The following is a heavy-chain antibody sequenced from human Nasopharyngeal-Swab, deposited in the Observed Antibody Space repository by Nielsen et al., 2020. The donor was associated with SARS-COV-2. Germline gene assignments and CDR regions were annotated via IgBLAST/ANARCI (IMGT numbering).Heavy chain of an antibody. CDR3: ARGPRGRGYSYGRVGY. V-gene: IGHV4-34*01. CDR2: INHSGST. CDR1: GWSFSGYY. Sequence: AETLSLTCAVYGWSFSGYYWSWIRQPPGKGLEWIGEINHSGSTNYNPSLKSRVTISVDTSKNQFSLKLSSVTAADTAVYYCARGPRGRGYSYGRVGYWGQGTLVTVSS. J-gene: IGHJ4*02. D-gene: IGHD5-18*01.